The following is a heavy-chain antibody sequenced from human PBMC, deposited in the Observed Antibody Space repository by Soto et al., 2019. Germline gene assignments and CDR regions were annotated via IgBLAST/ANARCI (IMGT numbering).Heavy chain of an antibody. V-gene: IGHV3-74*01. CDR3: ARALYYYDSSGYPYAVDY. Sequence: GVSLRLSCAASGFTFSSYWMHWVRQAPGKGLVWVSRINSDGSSTSYADSVKGRFTISRDNAKNTLYLQMNSLRAEDTAVYYCARALYYYDSSGYPYAVDYWGQGTLVTVSS. CDR2: INSDGSST. J-gene: IGHJ4*02. D-gene: IGHD3-22*01. CDR1: GFTFSSYW.